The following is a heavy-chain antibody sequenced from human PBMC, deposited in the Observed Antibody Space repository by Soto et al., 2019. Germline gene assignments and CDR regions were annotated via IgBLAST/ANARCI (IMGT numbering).Heavy chain of an antibody. Sequence: AETLSLTCAVSGVSISSYYWSWMRQPPGKGLEWIGYIYYSGSTNYNPSLKSRVTISVDTSKNQFSLKLSSVTAADTAVYYCAREGANYYGSGSYYAGGQFDYWGQGTLVTVSS. CDR2: IYYSGST. D-gene: IGHD3-10*01. J-gene: IGHJ4*02. V-gene: IGHV4-59*01. CDR3: AREGANYYGSGSYYAGGQFDY. CDR1: GVSISSYY.